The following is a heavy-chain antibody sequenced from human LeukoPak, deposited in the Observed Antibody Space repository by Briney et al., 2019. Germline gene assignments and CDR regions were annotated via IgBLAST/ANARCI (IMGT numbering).Heavy chain of an antibody. D-gene: IGHD3-3*01. CDR2: ISAYNGNT. J-gene: IGHJ3*02. V-gene: IGHV1-18*01. CDR1: GGTFSSYA. Sequence: ASVKVSCKASGGTFSSYAISWVRQAPGQGLEWMGWISAYNGNTNYAQKLQGRVTMTTDTSTSTAYMELRSLRSDDTAVYYCARYRITIFGVVILGDAFDIWGQGTMVTVSS. CDR3: ARYRITIFGVVILGDAFDI.